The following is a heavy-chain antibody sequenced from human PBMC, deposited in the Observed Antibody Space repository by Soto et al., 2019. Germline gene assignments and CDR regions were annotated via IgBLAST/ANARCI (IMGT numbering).Heavy chain of an antibody. CDR2: IWYDGSNK. Sequence: GGSLRLSCAASGFTFSSYGMHWVRQAPGKGLEWVAVIWYDGSNKYYADSVKGRFTISRDNSKNTLYLQMNSLRAEDTAVYYCARFDTPQIYCSGGSCIDYGMDVWGQGTTVTVSS. V-gene: IGHV3-33*01. CDR1: GFTFSSYG. J-gene: IGHJ6*02. CDR3: ARFDTPQIYCSGGSCIDYGMDV. D-gene: IGHD2-15*01.